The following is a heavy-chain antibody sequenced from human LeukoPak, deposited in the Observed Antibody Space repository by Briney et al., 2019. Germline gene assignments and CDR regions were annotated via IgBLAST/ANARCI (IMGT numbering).Heavy chain of an antibody. V-gene: IGHV3-30*02. CDR1: GFTFSSYG. Sequence: PGGSLGLSCAASGFTFSSYGMHWVRQAPGKGLEWVAFIRHDGSNKYYADSVKGRFTISRDNSKNTLYLQMNSLRAEDTAVYYCAKGPRRSGYDSYYFDYWGQGTLVTVSS. J-gene: IGHJ4*02. CDR3: AKGPRRSGYDSYYFDY. CDR2: IRHDGSNK. D-gene: IGHD5-12*01.